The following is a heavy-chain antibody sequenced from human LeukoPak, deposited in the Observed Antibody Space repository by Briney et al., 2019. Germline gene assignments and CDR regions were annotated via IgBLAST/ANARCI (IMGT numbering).Heavy chain of an antibody. CDR2: IYYTGTT. CDR3: ARFSWGCSTASCYLTN. Sequence: TSETLSLTCTVGGGSLSGHHWGWIRQPPGKGLELVGHIYYTGTTFYNPSLNSRVTITLDTSRNQFSLRLTSVIAADTAVYYCARFSWGCSTASCYLTNWGQGALVTVSS. V-gene: IGHV4-59*11. CDR1: GGSLSGHH. D-gene: IGHD2-2*01. J-gene: IGHJ4*02.